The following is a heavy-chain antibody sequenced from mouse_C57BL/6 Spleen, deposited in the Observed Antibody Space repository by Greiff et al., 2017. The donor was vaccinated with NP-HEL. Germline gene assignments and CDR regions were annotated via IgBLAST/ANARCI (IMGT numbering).Heavy chain of an antibody. CDR1: GYTFTSYW. CDR3: AGPDYGYFDY. Sequence: QVQLQQPGAELVKPGASVKLSCKASGYTFTSYWMHWVKQRPGQGLEWIGMIHPNSGSTNYNEKFKSKATLTVDKTALTAYLQLSSRTSEDSAVYYCAGPDYGYFDYWGQGTTLTVSS. CDR2: IHPNSGST. J-gene: IGHJ2*01. D-gene: IGHD1-1*01. V-gene: IGHV1-64*01.